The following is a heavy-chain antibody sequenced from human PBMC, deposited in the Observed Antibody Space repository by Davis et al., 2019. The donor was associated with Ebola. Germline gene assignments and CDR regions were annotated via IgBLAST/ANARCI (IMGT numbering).Heavy chain of an antibody. D-gene: IGHD2-15*01. J-gene: IGHJ5*02. CDR1: GFTFSTYA. V-gene: IGHV3-48*01. Sequence: GESLKISCAASGFTFSTYAMNWVRQAPGKGLEWVSYMSHSSNTIYYADSVKGRFTISRDNAKNSLFLQMNSLRAEDTAVYYCARDGGNIVVVANWFDPWGQGTLVTVSS. CDR2: MSHSSNTI. CDR3: ARDGGNIVVVANWFDP.